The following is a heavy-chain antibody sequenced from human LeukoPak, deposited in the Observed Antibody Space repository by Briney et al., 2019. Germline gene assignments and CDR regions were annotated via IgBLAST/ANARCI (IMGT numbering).Heavy chain of an antibody. V-gene: IGHV4-39*01. CDR2: IYYSGST. J-gene: IGHJ5*02. CDR3: ARGIQLLPRIPPRYNWFDP. CDR1: GDSISDSSYY. Sequence: SETLSLTCTVSGDSISDSSYYWGWIRQPPGKGLQWIGSIYYSGSTYYNPSLKSRVTISVDTSKNQVSLKLSSVTAADTAVYYCARGIQLLPRIPPRYNWFDPWGQGTLVTVSS. D-gene: IGHD2-2*01.